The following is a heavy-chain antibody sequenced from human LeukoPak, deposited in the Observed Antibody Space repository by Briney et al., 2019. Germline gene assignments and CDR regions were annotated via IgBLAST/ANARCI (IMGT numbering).Heavy chain of an antibody. J-gene: IGHJ6*02. CDR2: IWYDGSNK. CDR3: ARESASGGYYDYYYGMDV. Sequence: GRSLRLSCAASGFTFSSYGMHWVRQAPGKGLEWVAVIWYDGSNKYYADSVKGRFTISRDNSKNTLYLQMNSLRAEDTAVYYWARESASGGYYDYYYGMDVWGQGTTVTVSS. V-gene: IGHV3-33*01. D-gene: IGHD1-26*01. CDR1: GFTFSSYG.